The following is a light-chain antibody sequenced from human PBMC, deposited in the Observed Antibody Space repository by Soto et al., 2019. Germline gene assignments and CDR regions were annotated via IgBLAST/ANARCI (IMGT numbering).Light chain of an antibody. CDR2: DAS. J-gene: IGKJ1*01. V-gene: IGKV3-11*01. Sequence: EIVLTQSPATLSLSPGERATLSCRASQSVSSYLAWYQQKPGQAPRLLIYDASNRATGIPARFSGSGSGTDITLTISSLEPEDFAVYYCQQHSNWPPTFGQGTKVEIK. CDR1: QSVSSY. CDR3: QQHSNWPPT.